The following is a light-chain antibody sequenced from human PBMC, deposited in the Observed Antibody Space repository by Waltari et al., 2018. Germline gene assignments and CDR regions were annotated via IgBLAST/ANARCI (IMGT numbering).Light chain of an antibody. V-gene: IGLV2-8*01. CDR2: EVN. CDR3: SSYAGSNTVV. CDR1: ISDVGGYDY. J-gene: IGLJ2*01. Sequence: QSALTQPPSASGSPGQSVTISCTGTISDVGGYDYVSWYQQHPGKAPKVMIYEVNKLPSGVPDRFSGSKSGSTASLTFSGLQADDEAAYYCSSYAGSNTVVFGGGTKLTVL.